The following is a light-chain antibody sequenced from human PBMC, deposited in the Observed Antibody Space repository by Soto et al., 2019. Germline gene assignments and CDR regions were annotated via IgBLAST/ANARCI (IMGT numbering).Light chain of an antibody. CDR3: GTWDSSLSAYYV. CDR2: DNN. CDR1: SSNIGNNY. J-gene: IGLJ1*01. V-gene: IGLV1-51*01. Sequence: QSVLTQPPSVSAAPGQKVTISCSGSSSNIGNNYVPWYQQLPGTAPKLLIYDNNKRPSGIPDRFSGSKSGTSATLGITGLQTGDEADYYCGTWDSSLSAYYVFGNGTKVTVL.